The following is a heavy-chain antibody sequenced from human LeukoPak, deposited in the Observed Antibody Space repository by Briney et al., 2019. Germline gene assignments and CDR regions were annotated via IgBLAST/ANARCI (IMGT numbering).Heavy chain of an antibody. CDR1: VFTFNSYW. D-gene: IGHD2-21*02. V-gene: IGHV3-74*01. Sequence: PGGSLRLSCAASVFTFNSYWMHWVPQSPGKGLVWVSRINSDGSSTSYADSVKGRFTISRDNAKNTLYLQMSSLRAEDTAVYYCARPVCGGDCYPYDYWGEGTLVTVSS. CDR2: INSDGSST. CDR3: ARPVCGGDCYPYDY. J-gene: IGHJ4*02.